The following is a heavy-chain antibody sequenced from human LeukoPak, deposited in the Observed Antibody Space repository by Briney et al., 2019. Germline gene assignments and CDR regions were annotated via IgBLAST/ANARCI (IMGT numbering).Heavy chain of an antibody. D-gene: IGHD4-17*01. J-gene: IGHJ6*02. V-gene: IGHV3-30*18. CDR3: AKEGYGDYADGMDV. CDR1: GFTFSSYG. CDR2: ISYDRSNK. Sequence: PGRSLRLSCAASGFTFSSYGMHWVRQAPGKGLEWVAVISYDRSNKYYADSVKGRFTISRDNSKNTLYLQMNSLRAEDTAVYYCAKEGYGDYADGMDVWGQGTSVTVSS.